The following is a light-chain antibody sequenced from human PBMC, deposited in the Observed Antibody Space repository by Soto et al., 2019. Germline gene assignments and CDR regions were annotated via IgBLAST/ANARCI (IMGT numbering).Light chain of an antibody. CDR2: EVS. Sequence: QPGLAQPPSASGSPGQSVTISCSGTSSDTGDYNYVSWYQQHPGKAPKLMIYEVSKRPSGVPDRFSGSKSGNTASLTVSGLQADDEADYYCSSYAGSDNYVFGTGNKVTVL. J-gene: IGLJ1*01. CDR1: SSDTGDYNY. CDR3: SSYAGSDNYV. V-gene: IGLV2-8*01.